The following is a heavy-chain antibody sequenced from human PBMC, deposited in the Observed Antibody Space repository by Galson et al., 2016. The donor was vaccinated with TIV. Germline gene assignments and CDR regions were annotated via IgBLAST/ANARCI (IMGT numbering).Heavy chain of an antibody. V-gene: IGHV3-66*02. CDR1: GLSVHINY. D-gene: IGHD1-26*01. Sequence: SLRLSCAASGLSVHINYMTWVRQAPGKGLEWASLISDGGNTYYSDSVKGRFTISRDKSKNTLYLQMSSLRVEDTAVYYCVRDRIVDATYYYYYFGMDVWGQGTAVTVSS. CDR2: ISDGGNT. J-gene: IGHJ6*02. CDR3: VRDRIVDATYYYYYFGMDV.